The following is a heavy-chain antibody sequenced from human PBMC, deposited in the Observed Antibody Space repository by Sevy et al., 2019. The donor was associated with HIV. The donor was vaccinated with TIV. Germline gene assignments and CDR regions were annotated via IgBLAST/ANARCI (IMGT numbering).Heavy chain of an antibody. CDR2: IYTSGST. Sequence: SETLSLTCTVSGGSISSYYWSWIRQPAGKGLEWIGRIYTSGSTNYNPSLKSRVTMSVDTSKNQFSLKLSPVTAADTAVYYCARAGYRSSWYRGGWFDPWGQGTLVTVSS. V-gene: IGHV4-4*07. D-gene: IGHD6-13*01. CDR1: GGSISSYY. J-gene: IGHJ5*02. CDR3: ARAGYRSSWYRGGWFDP.